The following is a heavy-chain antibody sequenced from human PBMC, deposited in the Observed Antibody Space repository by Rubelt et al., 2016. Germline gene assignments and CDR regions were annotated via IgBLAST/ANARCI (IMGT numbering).Heavy chain of an antibody. CDR2: ISSSSSYI. CDR3: ASVAAAGTRGMSDYFDY. V-gene: IGHV3-21*01. J-gene: IGHJ4*02. Sequence: SISSSSSYIYYADSVKGRFTISRDNSRNTLYLQMNSLRDEDTAVYYCASVAAAGTRGMSDYFDYWGQGTLVTVSS. D-gene: IGHD6-25*01.